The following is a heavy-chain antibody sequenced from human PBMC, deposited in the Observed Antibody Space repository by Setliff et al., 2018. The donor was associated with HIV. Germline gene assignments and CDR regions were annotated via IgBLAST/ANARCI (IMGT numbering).Heavy chain of an antibody. CDR3: ARASSDIPGVDSNYFDD. J-gene: IGHJ4*02. V-gene: IGHV4-61*02. D-gene: IGHD2-2*01. CDR1: GGSISSRSNY. CDR2: IYTSGP. Sequence: SETLSLTCTVSGGSISSRSNYWSWIRQPAGKGLEWIGRIYTSGPRYNLSLENRVTISVDTSKSQFFLMLSSVTAADTAVYYCARASSDIPGVDSNYFDDWGQGTLVTVSS.